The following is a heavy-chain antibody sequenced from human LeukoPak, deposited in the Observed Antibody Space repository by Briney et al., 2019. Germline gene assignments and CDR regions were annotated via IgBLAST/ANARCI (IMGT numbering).Heavy chain of an antibody. D-gene: IGHD1-1*01. Sequence: GGSLRLSCAASGFIFSEFYMSWVRQSPGKGLEWISYISGSGHDNNYVDSVKGRFTVSRDNAKNSLYLQMNSLSADDTAIYYCARTARSGDIRGQGTLVTVSS. CDR1: GFIFSEFY. CDR3: ARTARSGDI. V-gene: IGHV3-11*01. CDR2: ISGSGHDN. J-gene: IGHJ4*02.